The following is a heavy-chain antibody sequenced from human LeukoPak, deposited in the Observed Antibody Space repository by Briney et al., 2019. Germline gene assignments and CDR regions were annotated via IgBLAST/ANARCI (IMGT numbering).Heavy chain of an antibody. D-gene: IGHD2-15*01. J-gene: IGHJ6*02. V-gene: IGHV3-30*03. Sequence: GRSLRLSCAASGFTFSSYGMHWVRQAPGKGLEWVAVISYDGSNKYYADSVKGRFTISRDNSKNTLYLQIDNLRAEDTARYFRARDRRRGVAGYGLDVWGQGTTVTVSS. CDR1: GFTFSSYG. CDR2: ISYDGSNK. CDR3: ARDRRRGVAGYGLDV.